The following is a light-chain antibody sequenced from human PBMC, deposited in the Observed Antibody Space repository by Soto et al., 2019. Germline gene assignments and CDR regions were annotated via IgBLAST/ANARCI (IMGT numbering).Light chain of an antibody. CDR1: SSDVGGYNY. J-gene: IGLJ1*01. CDR2: EVS. Sequence: QSALTQPASVSGSPGQSITLSCTGTSSDVGGYNYVSWYQQHPGKAPKLMIYEVSNRPSGVSNRFSGSQSGNTASLTISGLQAEDEADYYCSSYTSSSTPYVFGTGTKVTVL. V-gene: IGLV2-14*01. CDR3: SSYTSSSTPYV.